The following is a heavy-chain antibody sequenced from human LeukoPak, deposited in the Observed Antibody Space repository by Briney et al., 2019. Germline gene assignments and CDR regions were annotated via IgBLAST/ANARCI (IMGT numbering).Heavy chain of an antibody. CDR1: GGSFSGYY. V-gene: IGHV4-34*01. D-gene: IGHD1-26*01. Sequence: PSETLSLTCAVYGGSFSGYYWSWIRQPSGKGLEWIGEINHSGSTNYNPSLKSRVTISVDTSKNQFSLKPSSVTAADTAVYYCARGVVGATDYFDYWGQGTLVTVSS. CDR2: INHSGST. J-gene: IGHJ4*02. CDR3: ARGVVGATDYFDY.